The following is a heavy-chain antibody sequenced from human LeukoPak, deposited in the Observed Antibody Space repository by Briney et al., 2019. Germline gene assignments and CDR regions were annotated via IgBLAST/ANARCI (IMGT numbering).Heavy chain of an antibody. CDR2: ISPNSGGT. CDR3: ARVGPFTDYGDYEDLDY. V-gene: IGHV1-2*06. D-gene: IGHD4-17*01. CDR1: GFSLTGDY. J-gene: IGHJ4*02. Sequence: ASVKVSCKASGFSLTGDYLHWVRQAPGQGLEWMGRISPNSGGTRYAQKFQGRVTMTRDTSISTAYMELSRLRSDDTAVYYCARVGPFTDYGDYEDLDYWGQGTLVTVSS.